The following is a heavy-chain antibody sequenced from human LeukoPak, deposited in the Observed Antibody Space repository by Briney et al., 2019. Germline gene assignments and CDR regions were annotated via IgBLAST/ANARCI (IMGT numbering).Heavy chain of an antibody. V-gene: IGHV1-69*13. CDR3: ARGWLAETTVVTPYNY. Sequence: SVKVSCKASGGTFSNYAINWVRQAPGQGLEWMGGIIPIFGKANYAQKLQGRVTITADESTRTAYMELSSLRSEDTAVYYCARGWLAETTVVTPYNYWGRGTLVSVSS. D-gene: IGHD4-23*01. J-gene: IGHJ4*02. CDR1: GGTFSNYA. CDR2: IIPIFGKA.